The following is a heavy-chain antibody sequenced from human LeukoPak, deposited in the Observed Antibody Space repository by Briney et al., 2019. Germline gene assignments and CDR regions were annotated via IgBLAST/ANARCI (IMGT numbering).Heavy chain of an antibody. Sequence: GGSLRLSCAASGFTVSSNYMSWVRQAPGKGLEWVSVIYSGGSTYYGDSVKGRFTISRDKSKNTLYIQMNSLRAEDTAVYYCARDKSVSDWYFDLWGRGTLVTVSS. CDR3: ARDKSVSDWYFDL. CDR2: IYSGGST. CDR1: GFTVSSNY. D-gene: IGHD5/OR15-5a*01. J-gene: IGHJ2*01. V-gene: IGHV3-66*01.